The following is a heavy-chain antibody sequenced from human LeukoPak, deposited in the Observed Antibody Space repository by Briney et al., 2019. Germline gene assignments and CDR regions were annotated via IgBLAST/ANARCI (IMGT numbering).Heavy chain of an antibody. J-gene: IGHJ4*02. Sequence: ASVKVSSRDSGYTFTSYAMHRVRPAPGQRREWMGWINAGNGNTKYTQKFQGTVTITRDTSASTAYMELSSLRSEDTAVYCWARVDILTGLYCFDYWGQGTLVTVSS. CDR2: INAGNGNT. V-gene: IGHV1-3*01. CDR1: GYTFTSYA. CDR3: ARVDILTGLYCFDY. D-gene: IGHD3-9*01.